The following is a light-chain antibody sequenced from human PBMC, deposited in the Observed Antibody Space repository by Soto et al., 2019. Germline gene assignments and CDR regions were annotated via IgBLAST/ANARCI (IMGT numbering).Light chain of an antibody. CDR1: QSVNHN. CDR3: QQYGSSPLWT. V-gene: IGKV3-20*01. CDR2: DKS. Sequence: EIVLTQSPDTLSASPGERVSLSCRASQSVNHNLAWYHQKPGQAPRLLVYDKSSRAPGVPARFSGSGTGTDFTLTISRLEPEDFAVYYCQQYGSSPLWTFGQGTRLEIK. J-gene: IGKJ5*01.